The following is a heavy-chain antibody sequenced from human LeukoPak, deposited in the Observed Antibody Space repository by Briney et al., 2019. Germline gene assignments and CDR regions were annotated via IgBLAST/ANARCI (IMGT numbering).Heavy chain of an antibody. D-gene: IGHD5-18*01. Sequence: PGESLKISRVGAGFPFSDVTMTWVRQAPGKGPEWVSSVSGVSTYLTYADSVRGRFTISRDNAKRQVYLQMNGLRVEDTALYYCLRVATAPVTLLPPFDHWGQGILVTVSS. CDR2: VSGVSTYL. CDR3: LRVATAPVTLLPPFDH. V-gene: IGHV3-21*01. CDR1: GFPFSDVT. J-gene: IGHJ4*02.